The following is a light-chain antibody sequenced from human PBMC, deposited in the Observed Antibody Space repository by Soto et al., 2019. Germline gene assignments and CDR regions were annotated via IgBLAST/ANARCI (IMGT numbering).Light chain of an antibody. CDR1: QSVTSN. V-gene: IGKV3-15*01. CDR3: QQYNNWPIT. J-gene: IGKJ5*01. CDR2: GAS. Sequence: EIVITRSPATLSVSPGERATFSCRASQSVTSNLAWYQQKPGQAPRLLLYGASTRDTGIPARFSGSGSGTEFTLPLSRLQSEDFQVYYCQQYNNWPITFGQGTRLEIK.